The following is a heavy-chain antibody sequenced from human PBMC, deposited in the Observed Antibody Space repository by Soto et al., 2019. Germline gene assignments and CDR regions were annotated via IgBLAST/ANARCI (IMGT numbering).Heavy chain of an antibody. CDR1: GFTFSSYS. Sequence: GGSLRLSCAASGFTFSSYSMNWVRQAPGKGLEWVSYISSSSSTIYYADSVKGRFTISRDNAKNSLYLQMNSLRAEDTAVYYCASIWETLYFQHWGQGTLVTVSS. V-gene: IGHV3-48*01. CDR3: ASIWETLYFQH. J-gene: IGHJ1*01. D-gene: IGHD1-26*01. CDR2: ISSSSSTI.